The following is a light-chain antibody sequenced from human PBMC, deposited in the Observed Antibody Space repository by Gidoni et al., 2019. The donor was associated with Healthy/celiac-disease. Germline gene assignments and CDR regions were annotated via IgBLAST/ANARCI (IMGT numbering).Light chain of an antibody. Sequence: IVLTQSPGTLSLSPGERATLPCRASQSVSSSYLAWYQQKPGQAPRLLIYGASSRATGIPDRFSGSGSGTDFTLTISRLEPEDFAVYYCQQYGSSPNTFGPGTKVDIK. J-gene: IGKJ3*01. CDR2: GAS. V-gene: IGKV3-20*01. CDR1: QSVSSSY. CDR3: QQYGSSPNT.